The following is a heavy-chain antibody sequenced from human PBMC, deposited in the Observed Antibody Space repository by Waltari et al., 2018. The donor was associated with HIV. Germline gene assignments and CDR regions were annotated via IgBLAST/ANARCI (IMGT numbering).Heavy chain of an antibody. D-gene: IGHD5-18*01. Sequence: QVQLQQWGAGLLKASETLSLTCAVYGGSLRDYYCNWVRQSPGRGLEWIGEINLGGSTNFNPSLKSRVTISVDTSKKQFSLKLSSMTAADTAVYYCAGDTAIDYWGRGTLVTVSS. CDR3: AGDTAIDY. J-gene: IGHJ4*02. V-gene: IGHV4-34*02. CDR2: INLGGST. CDR1: GGSLRDYY.